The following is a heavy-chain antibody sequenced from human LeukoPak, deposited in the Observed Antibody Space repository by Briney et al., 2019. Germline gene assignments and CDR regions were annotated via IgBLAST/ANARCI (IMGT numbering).Heavy chain of an antibody. V-gene: IGHV3-21*01. CDR3: ARSTYYDFWSGDKTSYYYYYMDV. CDR2: ISSSSSYI. Sequence: GGSLRLSCTASGFTFSDYNFNWVRQAPGKGLEWVSSISSSSSYIYYADSVKGRFTISRDNAKNSLYLQMNSLRAEDTAVYYCARSTYYDFWSGDKTSYYYYYMDVWGKGTTVTVSS. J-gene: IGHJ6*03. CDR1: GFTFSDYN. D-gene: IGHD3-3*01.